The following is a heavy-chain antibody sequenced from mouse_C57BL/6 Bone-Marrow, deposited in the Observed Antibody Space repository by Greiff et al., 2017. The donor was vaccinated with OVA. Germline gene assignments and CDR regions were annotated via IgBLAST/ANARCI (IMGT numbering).Heavy chain of an antibody. Sequence: QVQLQQSGTELVKPGASVKLSCKASGYTFTSYWMHWVKQRPGQGLEWIGNINPSNGGTNYNEKFKSKATLTGDKSSSTAYMQLSSLTSEDTAVYYCARSRGKAYYGRAMDYWGQGTSVTVSS. D-gene: IGHD1-1*01. V-gene: IGHV1-53*01. CDR1: GYTFTSYW. CDR3: ARSRGKAYYGRAMDY. J-gene: IGHJ4*01. CDR2: INPSNGGT.